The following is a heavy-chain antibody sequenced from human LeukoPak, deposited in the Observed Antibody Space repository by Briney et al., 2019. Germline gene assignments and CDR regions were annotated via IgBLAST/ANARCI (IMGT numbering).Heavy chain of an antibody. J-gene: IGHJ4*02. D-gene: IGHD6-19*01. CDR1: GGSIRRYY. CDR3: ARDSSGEYYFDY. Sequence: SDPLSLTCTVSGGSIRRYYWSWIPQPPGKALVWIGYIYYSGSTNYNPSLKSRVTISVDTSKNQFSLKLSSVTAADTAVYYCARDSSGEYYFDYGGQGTLVTVSA. CDR2: IYYSGST. V-gene: IGHV4-59*01.